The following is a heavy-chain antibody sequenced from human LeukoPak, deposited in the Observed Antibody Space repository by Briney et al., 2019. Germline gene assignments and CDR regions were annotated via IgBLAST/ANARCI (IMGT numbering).Heavy chain of an antibody. CDR2: FNPNTGGT. CDR1: GYTFTVYS. V-gene: IGHV1-2*02. J-gene: IGHJ4*02. D-gene: IGHD3-16*02. Sequence: SVKVSCKASGYTFTVYSIHWVRQAPGQGLGWMGWFNPNTGGTNYAQKFQGRVTMTRDTSISTVYMELSSLRFDDTGVFYCARAPDYDYVWGTYRLGYWGQGSLVTVSS. CDR3: ARAPDYDYVWGTYRLGY.